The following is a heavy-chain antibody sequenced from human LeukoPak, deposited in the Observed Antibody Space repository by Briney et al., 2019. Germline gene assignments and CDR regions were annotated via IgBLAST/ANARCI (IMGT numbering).Heavy chain of an antibody. CDR3: ARGYYGSGSLPYYYYYYMDV. V-gene: IGHV4-34*01. CDR2: INHSGST. Sequence: SETLSLTCAVYGGTFSDYYWSWIRQPPGKGLEWIGEINHSGSTNYNPSLKSRVTISVDKSKNQFSLKLSSVTAADMAVYYCARGYYGSGSLPYYYYYYMDVWGKGTTVTIS. CDR1: GGTFSDYY. J-gene: IGHJ6*03. D-gene: IGHD3-10*01.